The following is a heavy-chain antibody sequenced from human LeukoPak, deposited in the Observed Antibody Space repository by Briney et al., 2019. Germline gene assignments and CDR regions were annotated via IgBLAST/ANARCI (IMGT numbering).Heavy chain of an antibody. J-gene: IGHJ4*02. V-gene: IGHV3-30*18. Sequence: PGRSLRLSCAASGFTFSSYGMHWVRQAPGKGLEWVALISYDGSNKYYADSVKGRFTISRDNSKNTLYLQMNSLRAEDTAVYYCAKGHAPFYDSSFYYAHYWGREPWSPSPQ. CDR2: ISYDGSNK. CDR1: GFTFSSYG. CDR3: AKGHAPFYDSSFYYAHY. D-gene: IGHD3-22*01.